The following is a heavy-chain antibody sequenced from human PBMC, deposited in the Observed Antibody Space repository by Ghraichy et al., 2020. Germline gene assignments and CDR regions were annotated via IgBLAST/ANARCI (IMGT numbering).Heavy chain of an antibody. D-gene: IGHD3-16*01. CDR3: AIRGGFADFDY. CDR1: GYSISSGYY. CDR2: IYHSGST. J-gene: IGHJ4*02. Sequence: SETLSLTCAVSGYSISSGYYWGWIRQPPGKGLEWIGSIYHSGSTYYNPSLKSRVTISVDTSKNQFSLKLSSVTAADTAVYYCAIRGGFADFDYWGQGNLVTVSS. V-gene: IGHV4-38-2*01.